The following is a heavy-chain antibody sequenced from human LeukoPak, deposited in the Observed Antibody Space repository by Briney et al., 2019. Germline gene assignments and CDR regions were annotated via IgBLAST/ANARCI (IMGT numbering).Heavy chain of an antibody. J-gene: IGHJ6*03. CDR3: ARDPGIAAAGDAYYYYYMDV. D-gene: IGHD6-13*01. V-gene: IGHV3-21*01. CDR2: ISSSSSYI. Sequence: GGSLRLSCAASGFTFSSYSMNWVRQAPGKWLEWVSSISSSSSYIYYADSVKGRFTISRDNAKNSLYLQMNSLRAEDTAVYYCARDPGIAAAGDAYYYYYMDVWGKGTTVTVSS. CDR1: GFTFSSYS.